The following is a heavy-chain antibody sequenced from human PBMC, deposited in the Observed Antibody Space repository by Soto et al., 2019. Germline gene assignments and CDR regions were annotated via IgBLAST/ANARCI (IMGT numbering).Heavy chain of an antibody. Sequence: GGSLRLSCAASGFTFSSYAMSWVRQAPGKGLEWVSAISGSGGSTYYADSVKGRFTISRDNSKNTLYLQMNSLRAEDTAVYYCAARPPLIVVVPAETDYWGQGTLVTVSS. D-gene: IGHD2-2*01. CDR2: ISGSGGST. CDR1: GFTFSSYA. CDR3: AARPPLIVVVPAETDY. V-gene: IGHV3-23*01. J-gene: IGHJ4*02.